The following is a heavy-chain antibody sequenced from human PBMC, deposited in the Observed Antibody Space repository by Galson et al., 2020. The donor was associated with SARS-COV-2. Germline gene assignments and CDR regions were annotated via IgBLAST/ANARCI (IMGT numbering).Heavy chain of an antibody. CDR1: GFTFSTYA. CDR3: ARAFSRIFSSSGDGFDP. CDR2: LSGGCGTT. V-gene: IGHV3-23*01. D-gene: IGHD6-25*01. J-gene: IGHJ5*02. Sequence: GGSLRLSCAASGFTFSTYAMCWVREAPGKGVAWVPRLSGGCGTTFSANSVKGRLIISRDDAKNTLFLQMNSLRAEDTAVYYCARAFSRIFSSSGDGFDPWGQGTLVTVA.